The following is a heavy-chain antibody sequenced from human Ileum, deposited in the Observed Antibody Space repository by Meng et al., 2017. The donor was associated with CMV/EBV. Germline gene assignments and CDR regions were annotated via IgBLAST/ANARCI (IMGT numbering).Heavy chain of an antibody. J-gene: IGHJ4*02. V-gene: IGHV1-2*06. CDR1: GYTFTGYW. Sequence: SVTLTCKATGYTFTGYWMHWVRQAPGQGLEWMGRIKNSTGDTNYEQKFQGRVTVTRDTSISTVYMELNSLTSDDTAVYYCTREGFDYWGQGALVTVSS. CDR2: IKNSTGDT. CDR3: TREGFDY.